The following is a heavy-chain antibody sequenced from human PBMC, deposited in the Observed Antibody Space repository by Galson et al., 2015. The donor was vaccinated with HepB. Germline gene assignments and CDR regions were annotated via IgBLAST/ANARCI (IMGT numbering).Heavy chain of an antibody. J-gene: IGHJ4*02. CDR3: ARCYGSGSYFGY. V-gene: IGHV2-70*11. CDR1: GFSLRTSGMC. CDR2: IDWDDDK. Sequence: PALVKPTQTLTLTCTFSGFSLRTSGMCVSWIRQPPGKALEWLARIDWDDDKYYSTSLSTRLTISKDTSKNQVVLTMTNMDPVDTATYYCARCYGSGSYFGYWGQGTLVTVSS. D-gene: IGHD3-10*01.